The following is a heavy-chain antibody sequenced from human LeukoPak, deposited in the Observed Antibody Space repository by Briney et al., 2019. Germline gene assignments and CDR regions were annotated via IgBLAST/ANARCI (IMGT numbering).Heavy chain of an antibody. J-gene: IGHJ4*02. CDR2: IYYSGST. V-gene: IGHV4-59*01. Sequence: SETLSLTCTVSGGSFSTYYWSWIRQPPGKGLEWIGYIYYSGSTDYNPSLKSRVTMSLDTSKNQFSPNLISVTAADTALYYCARAVITFGAPVAKGFDCWGRGTLVTVSS. CDR3: ARAVITFGAPVAKGFDC. D-gene: IGHD3-16*01. CDR1: GGSFSTYY.